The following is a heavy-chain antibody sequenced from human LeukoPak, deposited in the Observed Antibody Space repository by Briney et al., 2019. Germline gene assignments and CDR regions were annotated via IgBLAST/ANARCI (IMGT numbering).Heavy chain of an antibody. D-gene: IGHD5-24*01. CDR1: GFTFSSSS. J-gene: IGHJ3*01. CDR2: ISSSSSYI. CDR3: ARDRRKDGYK. V-gene: IGHV3-21*01. Sequence: RGSLRLSCAASGFTFSSSSMNWVRQAPGKGLEWVSSISSSSSYIYYADSVKGRFTISRDNAKNSLYLQMNSLRAEDTAVYYCARDRRKDGYKWGQGTMVTVSS.